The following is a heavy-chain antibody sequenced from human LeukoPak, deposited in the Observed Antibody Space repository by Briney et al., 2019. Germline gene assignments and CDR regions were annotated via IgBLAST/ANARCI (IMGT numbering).Heavy chain of an antibody. V-gene: IGHV3-13*01. Sequence: GGSLRLSCAASEFTFSSYDMHWVRQVTGKGLEWVSAIGTAGDTYYTGSVKGRFTISRENAKNSLYLQMNSLRVGDTAVYYCARGVLGSSSWRSGFNPWGQGTLVTVSS. D-gene: IGHD6-13*01. CDR3: ARGVLGSSSWRSGFNP. J-gene: IGHJ5*02. CDR2: IGTAGDT. CDR1: EFTFSSYD.